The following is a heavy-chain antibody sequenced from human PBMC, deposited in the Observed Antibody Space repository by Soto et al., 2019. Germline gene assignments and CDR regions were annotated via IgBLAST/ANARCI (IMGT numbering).Heavy chain of an antibody. CDR3: ARLGYYYDSSGYYP. V-gene: IGHV5-51*01. CDR2: IYPGDSNT. CDR1: GYSFTYYW. D-gene: IGHD3-22*01. Sequence: PGESLKISCKGSGYSFTYYWIAWVRQTPGKGLEWMGIIYPGDSNTKYSPSLQGKVTISADKSIRTAYLQWSSLKASDTAMYFGARLGYYYDSSGYYPWGQGTLVTVSS. J-gene: IGHJ5*02.